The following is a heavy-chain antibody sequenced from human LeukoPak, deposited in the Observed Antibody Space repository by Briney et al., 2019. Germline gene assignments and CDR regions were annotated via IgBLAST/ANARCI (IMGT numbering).Heavy chain of an antibody. CDR2: IRSDGSNK. V-gene: IGHV3-30*02. CDR1: GFTFSSYG. Sequence: GGSLRLSCAASGFTFSSYGMHWVRQAPGKGLEWVAFIRSDGSNKYYGYSVKGRFTISRDDSKNTLYLQMNSLRPEDTAVFYCAKARIAVAVREDLDHWGQGTLVTVSS. D-gene: IGHD6-19*01. J-gene: IGHJ4*02. CDR3: AKARIAVAVREDLDH.